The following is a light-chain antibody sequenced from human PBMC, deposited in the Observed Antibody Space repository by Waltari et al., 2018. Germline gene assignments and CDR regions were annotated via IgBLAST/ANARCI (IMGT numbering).Light chain of an antibody. CDR3: HQHYSTLTWT. CDR1: QSVLYSSNNKNY. J-gene: IGKJ1*01. Sequence: DIVMTQSPDSLAVSLGERATINCKSSQSVLYSSNNKNYLAWYQQTPGQPPKLLIYWASTRESRVPDRFSGSGSGTDFTLSICSLQAEDVAVYYCHQHYSTLTWTFGQGTKVEIK. V-gene: IGKV4-1*01. CDR2: WAS.